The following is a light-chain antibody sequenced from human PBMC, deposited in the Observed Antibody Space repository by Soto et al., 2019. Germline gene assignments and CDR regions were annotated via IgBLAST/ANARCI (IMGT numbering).Light chain of an antibody. J-gene: IGKJ4*01. V-gene: IGKV3-20*01. CDR1: QSVSGNY. Sequence: ENVLTQSPGTLSLSPGERATLSCRASQSVSGNYLAWYQHKPGQAPRLLIYGASSRATGIADRFSGSGSGTDFTLTINRLEPDDFAVYYCHQYGSSPLPGGSPLPFGGGTKVEIK. CDR2: GAS. CDR3: HQYGSSPLPGGSPLP.